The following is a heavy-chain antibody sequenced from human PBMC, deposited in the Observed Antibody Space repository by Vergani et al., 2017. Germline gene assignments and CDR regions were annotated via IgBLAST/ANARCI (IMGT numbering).Heavy chain of an antibody. V-gene: IGHV3-30*18. CDR3: AKLTVVGAVNDY. D-gene: IGHD1-26*01. CDR1: GFTFSSYG. Sequence: QVQLVESGGGVVQPGRSLRLSCAASGFTFSSYGMHWVRQGPGKGLEWVAVISYDGSKKYYADSVKGRFTISRDNSKNTLYLQMNSLSAEDTAVYYCAKLTVVGAVNDYWGQGTLVTVSS. CDR2: ISYDGSKK. J-gene: IGHJ4*02.